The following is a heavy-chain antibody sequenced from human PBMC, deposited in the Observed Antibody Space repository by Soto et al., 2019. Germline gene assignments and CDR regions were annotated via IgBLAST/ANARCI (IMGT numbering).Heavy chain of an antibody. J-gene: IGHJ6*02. CDR1: GYTFTSYY. CDR2: INPSGGST. D-gene: IGHD3-22*01. CDR3: ARTNVVITIDAPLYYYGMDV. V-gene: IGHV1-46*01. Sequence: ASVKVSCKASGYTFTSYYMHWVRQAPGQGLEWMGIINPSGGSTSYAQKFQGRVTMTRDTSTSTVYMELSSLRSEDTAVCYCARTNVVITIDAPLYYYGMDVWGQGTTVTVSS.